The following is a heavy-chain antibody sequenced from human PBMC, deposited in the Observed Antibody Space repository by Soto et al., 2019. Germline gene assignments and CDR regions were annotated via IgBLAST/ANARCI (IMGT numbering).Heavy chain of an antibody. D-gene: IGHD3-10*01. J-gene: IGHJ6*03. CDR3: ARDLSNHGGALWFGEPQQYFSYCMDV. CDR1: GGSIISYY. Sequence: SETLSLTCTVSGGSIISYYWSWIRQPPGKGLEWIGYIYYSGSTNYNPSLKSRVTISVDTSKNQFSLKLSSVTAADTAVYYCARDLSNHGGALWFGEPQQYFSYCMDVWGKGTTVTVSS. V-gene: IGHV4-59*01. CDR2: IYYSGST.